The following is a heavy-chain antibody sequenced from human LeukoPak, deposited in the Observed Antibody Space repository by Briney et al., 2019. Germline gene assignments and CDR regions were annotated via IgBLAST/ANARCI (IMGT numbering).Heavy chain of an antibody. V-gene: IGHV3-48*03. CDR3: ARDGRSRGLSHVNFDY. Sequence: GGSLRLSCAASGFPFSSYEMNWVRQAPGKGLEWVSYISSSGMTKYYAVSVKGRFTMSRDNAKNSLYLQLNGLRAEDTAVYYCARDGRSRGLSHVNFDYWGQGILVTVSS. CDR1: GFPFSSYE. CDR2: ISSSGMTK. D-gene: IGHD3-16*02. J-gene: IGHJ4*02.